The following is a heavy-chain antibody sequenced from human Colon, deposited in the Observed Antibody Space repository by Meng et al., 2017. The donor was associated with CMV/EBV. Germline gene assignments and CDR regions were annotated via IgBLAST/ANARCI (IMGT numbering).Heavy chain of an antibody. J-gene: IGHJ6*02. V-gene: IGHV5-51*01. CDR3: ARLGYCTSTSCKGYNYGMDV. CDR1: GYTFASYW. D-gene: IGHD2-2*01. CDR2: IYPGDSDT. Sequence: GGSLKISCKGSGYTFASYWVAWVRQMPGKGLEWMGIIYPGDSDTRYNPSFEGQVTISVDKSISSAYLQYNGLRASDTAIYYCARLGYCTSTSCKGYNYGMDVWGQGTTVTVSS.